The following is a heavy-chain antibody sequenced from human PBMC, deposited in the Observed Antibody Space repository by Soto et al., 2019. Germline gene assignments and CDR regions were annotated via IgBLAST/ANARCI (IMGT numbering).Heavy chain of an antibody. D-gene: IGHD3-10*01. CDR3: ATDDYGIFPY. V-gene: IGHV1-2*02. CDR2: IDPRSGGT. J-gene: IGHJ4*02. Sequence: HVQLVQSGTEVKKPGASVRVSCMVSGYPFTTYYIHWVRQAPGQGLEWMGWIDPRSGGTVYEQKFQGRVTMTRDTSISTVYMDLSGLTSAATALYYCATDDYGIFPYWGQGSLVTVSS. CDR1: GYPFTTYY.